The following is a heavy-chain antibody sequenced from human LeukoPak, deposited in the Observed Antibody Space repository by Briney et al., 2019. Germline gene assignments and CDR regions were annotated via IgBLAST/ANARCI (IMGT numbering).Heavy chain of an antibody. CDR3: ARATITMTVGIPADGFDI. J-gene: IGHJ3*02. D-gene: IGHD3-22*01. CDR2: IYYSGST. CDR1: SGSISSSSYY. Sequence: PSETLSLTCTVSSGSISSSSYYWGWIRQPPGKGLEWIGSIYYSGSTYYNPSLKSRVTISVDTSKKQFSLKLSSVTAADTAVYYCARATITMTVGIPADGFDIWGQGTVVTVSS. V-gene: IGHV4-39*07.